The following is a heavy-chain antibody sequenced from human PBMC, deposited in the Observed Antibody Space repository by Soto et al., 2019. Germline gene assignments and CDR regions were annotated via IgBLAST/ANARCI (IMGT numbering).Heavy chain of an antibody. Sequence: QLQLQESGPGLVKPSETLSLTCTVSGGSISSSSYYWGWIRQPPGKGLEWIGSIYYSGSTYYNPSLKSRVTISVDTSKNQSALKLSSVTAADTAVYYCARLSVVPAAMHNYYYGMDVWGQGTTVTVSS. J-gene: IGHJ6*02. CDR2: IYYSGST. CDR3: ARLSVVPAAMHNYYYGMDV. V-gene: IGHV4-39*01. D-gene: IGHD2-2*01. CDR1: GGSISSSSYY.